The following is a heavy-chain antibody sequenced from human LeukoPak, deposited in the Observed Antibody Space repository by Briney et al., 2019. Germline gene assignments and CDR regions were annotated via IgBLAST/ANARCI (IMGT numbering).Heavy chain of an antibody. V-gene: IGHV3-30-3*01. CDR1: GFTFSSYA. CDR2: ISYDGSNK. J-gene: IGHJ6*03. CDR3: AREGSVGYYYYYYMDV. D-gene: IGHD1-26*01. Sequence: GGSLRLSCAASGFTFSSYAMHWVRQAPGKGLEWVAVISYDGSNKYYADSVKGRFTISRDNSKNTLYLQMNSLRAEDTAVYYCAREGSVGYYYYYYMDVWGKGTTVTVSS.